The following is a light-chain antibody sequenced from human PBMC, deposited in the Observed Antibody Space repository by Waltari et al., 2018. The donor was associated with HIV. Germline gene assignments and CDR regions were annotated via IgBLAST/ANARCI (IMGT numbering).Light chain of an antibody. CDR2: GIS. J-gene: IGKJ1*01. Sequence: ETVLTQSPGTLSLSPGERATLSCRASQSLTTSYLAWFQQKRGQAPRLLISGISSRVTGIPDRFSGSGSGTDFTLTISRLEPEDSAVYFCQQYGNSWTFGQGTKVEIK. CDR3: QQYGNSWT. CDR1: QSLTTSY. V-gene: IGKV3-20*01.